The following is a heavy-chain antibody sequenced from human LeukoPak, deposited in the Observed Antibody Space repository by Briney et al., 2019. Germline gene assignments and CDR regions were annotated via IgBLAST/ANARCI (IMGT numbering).Heavy chain of an antibody. D-gene: IGHD6-19*01. J-gene: IGHJ6*04. Sequence: GGSLRLSCAASGFTFSSYSMNWVRQAPGKGLEWVSSISSSSSYIYYADPVKGRFTISRDNAKNSLYLQMNSLRAEDTAVYYCARDAFLYGWFAMYYYYYGMDVWGKGTTVTVSS. CDR1: GFTFSSYS. CDR2: ISSSSSYI. CDR3: ARDAFLYGWFAMYYYYYGMDV. V-gene: IGHV3-21*01.